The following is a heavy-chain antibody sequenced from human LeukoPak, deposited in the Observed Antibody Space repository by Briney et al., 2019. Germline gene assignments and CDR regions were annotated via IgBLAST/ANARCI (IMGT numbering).Heavy chain of an antibody. CDR2: INPNSGGT. J-gene: IGHJ4*02. V-gene: IGHV1-2*02. CDR1: GYTFTAYS. CDR3: ARAGYCSDGKCYTFDY. Sequence: ASVKASCKASGYTFTAYSMHWVRQAPGQGLEWMGWINPNSGGTDCAQRFQGRVTMTRDTSITMLYMEMSSLTPDDTAVYYCARAGYCSDGKCYTFDYWGQGTLVTVSS. D-gene: IGHD2-15*01.